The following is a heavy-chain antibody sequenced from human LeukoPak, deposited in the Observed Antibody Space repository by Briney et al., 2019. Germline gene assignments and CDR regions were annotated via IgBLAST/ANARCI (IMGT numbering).Heavy chain of an antibody. CDR2: INPSGGST. J-gene: IGHJ4*02. D-gene: IGHD2-2*01. CDR3: AKEKSSFVVVPAANFDY. CDR1: GGTFSSYA. Sequence: ASVKVSCKASGGTFSSYAISWVRQAPGQGLEWMGIINPSGGSTSYAQKFQGRVTMTRDTSTSTVYMELSSLRSEDTAVYYCAKEKSSFVVVPAANFDYWGQGTLVTVSS. V-gene: IGHV1-46*01.